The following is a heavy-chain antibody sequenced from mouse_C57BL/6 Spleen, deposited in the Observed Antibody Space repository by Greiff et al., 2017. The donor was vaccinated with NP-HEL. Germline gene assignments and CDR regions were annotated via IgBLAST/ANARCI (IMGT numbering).Heavy chain of an antibody. J-gene: IGHJ2*01. CDR1: GYSITSGYY. Sequence: EVKLQESGPGLVKPSQSLSLTCSVTGYSITSGYYWNWIRQFPGNKLEWMGYISYDGSHNYNPSLKNRISITRDTSKNQFFLKLNSVTTEDTATYYCARETYFDYWGQGTTLTVSS. V-gene: IGHV3-6*01. CDR3: ARETYFDY. CDR2: ISYDGSH.